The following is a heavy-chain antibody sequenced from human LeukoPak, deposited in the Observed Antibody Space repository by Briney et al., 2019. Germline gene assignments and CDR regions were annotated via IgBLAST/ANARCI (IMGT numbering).Heavy chain of an antibody. J-gene: IGHJ6*02. Sequence: SETLSLTCTVSGASISSSSYYWGWIRPPPGKGLEWIGSIHYSGSTYYNPSLKSRLTIFVDTSKDQFSLKLSSVTAADTAVYYCARLDGSGSQGGVYYYGMDVWGQGTTVTVSS. CDR1: GASISSSSYY. CDR3: ARLDGSGSQGGVYYYGMDV. V-gene: IGHV4-39*01. CDR2: IHYSGST. D-gene: IGHD3-10*01.